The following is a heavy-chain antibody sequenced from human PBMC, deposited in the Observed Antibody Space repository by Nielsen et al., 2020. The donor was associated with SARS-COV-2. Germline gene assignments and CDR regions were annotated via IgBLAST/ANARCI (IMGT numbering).Heavy chain of an antibody. V-gene: IGHV1-2*05. D-gene: IGHD3-3*01. CDR3: ARGGIRFLEWFDY. CDR1: GYTFTGYY. Sequence: ASVKVSCKASGYTFTGYYMHWVRQAPGQGLEWMGRINPNSGGTNYAQKFQGRVTMTRDTSISTAYMELSRLRSDDTVVYYCARGGIRFLEWFDYWGQGTLVTVSS. CDR2: INPNSGGT. J-gene: IGHJ4*02.